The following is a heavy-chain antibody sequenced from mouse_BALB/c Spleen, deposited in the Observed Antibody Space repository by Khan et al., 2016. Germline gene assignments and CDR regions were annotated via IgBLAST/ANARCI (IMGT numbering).Heavy chain of an antibody. J-gene: IGHJ2*01. Sequence: EVQLQESGPGLVKPSQSLSLTCTVTGYSITSGYGWNWIRQFPGNKLEWMGYISYSGSTNYNPSLKSRISITRDTSKNQFFLQLDSVATEDTATCYCARTAGIEYWGQGTTLTVSS. CDR2: ISYSGST. CDR1: GYSITSGYG. V-gene: IGHV3-2*02. CDR3: ARTAGIEY. D-gene: IGHD1-2*01.